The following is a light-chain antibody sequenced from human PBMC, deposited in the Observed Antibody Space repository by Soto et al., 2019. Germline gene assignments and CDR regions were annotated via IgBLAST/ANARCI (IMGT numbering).Light chain of an antibody. Sequence: QSALTQPPSASGSPGQSVTISCTGTSSDVGAYNYVSWYQEHPGKAPKLMIYEVSKRPSGVPDRFSGSKSGITASLTVSGLQTEDEADYYCSSYTGRNNYVFGPGTKLTVL. V-gene: IGLV2-8*01. CDR2: EVS. J-gene: IGLJ1*01. CDR1: SSDVGAYNY. CDR3: SSYTGRNNYV.